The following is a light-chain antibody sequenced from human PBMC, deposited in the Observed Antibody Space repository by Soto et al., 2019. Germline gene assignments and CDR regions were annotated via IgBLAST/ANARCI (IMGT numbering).Light chain of an antibody. CDR1: QSVRIY. Sequence: DVQMTQSPSSLSASVGDRVTITCRASQSVRIYLNWYQQKPGQAPKLLISAASSLQSGVPRRLRGSGYGTDLTIVISSMQDEDFETYFCQQGDSFTFTFGGGTKVDI. CDR2: AAS. V-gene: IGKV1-39*01. CDR3: QQGDSFTFT. J-gene: IGKJ4*01.